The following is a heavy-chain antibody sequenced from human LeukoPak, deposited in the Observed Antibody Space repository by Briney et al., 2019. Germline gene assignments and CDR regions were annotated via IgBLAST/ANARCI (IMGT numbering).Heavy chain of an antibody. CDR1: GGSISSYY. CDR3: ARGYSYGYTGVDY. Sequence: PSETLSLTCTVSGGSISSYYWSWIRQPPGEGLEWVGYIYYSGRTNYNPSLKSQVTISVDTSKNQFSLKLSSVTAADTAVYYCARGYSYGYTGVDYWGQGTLVTVSS. V-gene: IGHV4-59*01. D-gene: IGHD5-18*01. CDR2: IYYSGRT. J-gene: IGHJ4*02.